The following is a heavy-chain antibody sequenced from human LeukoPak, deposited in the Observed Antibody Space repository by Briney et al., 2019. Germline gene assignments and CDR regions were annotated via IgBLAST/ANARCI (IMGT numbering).Heavy chain of an antibody. D-gene: IGHD6-6*01. J-gene: IGHJ5*02. Sequence: PGGSLRLSCAASGFILSSYGMHWVRQAPGKGLEWVANIKQDGSENSYVDSVKGRFTISRDNAKNSLYLQMNSLRAEDTAVYYCARVVAARRLGSWFDPWGQGTLVTVSS. V-gene: IGHV3-7*01. CDR2: IKQDGSEN. CDR1: GFILSSYG. CDR3: ARVVAARRLGSWFDP.